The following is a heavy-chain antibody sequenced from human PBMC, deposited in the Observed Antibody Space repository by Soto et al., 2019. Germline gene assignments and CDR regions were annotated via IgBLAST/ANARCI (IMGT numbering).Heavy chain of an antibody. CDR2: ISAFNGNT. CDR1: GYTFTSYG. V-gene: IGHV1-18*01. Sequence: ASVKVSCKASGYTFTSYGISWVRQAPGQGLEWMGWISAFNGNTYYAQKLQGRVTFTRDTSAGTVYMQLSSLTSEDTAVYYCARDDSGFSGSHYIDYFNYWGQGALVTVSS. J-gene: IGHJ4*02. CDR3: ARDDSGFSGSHYIDYFNY. D-gene: IGHD1-26*01.